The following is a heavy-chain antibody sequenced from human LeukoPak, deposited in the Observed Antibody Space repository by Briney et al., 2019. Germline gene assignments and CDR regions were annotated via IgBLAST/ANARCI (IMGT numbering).Heavy chain of an antibody. V-gene: IGHV4-38-2*02. J-gene: IGHJ4*02. Sequence: SETLSLTCIVSGYSISSGYYWGWIRQPPGKGLEWIGSTYHSGSTYYNPSLKSRVTISVDTSKNQFSLKLSSVTAADTAVYYCARDGWSGYYDYWGQGTLVTVSS. D-gene: IGHD3-3*01. CDR2: TYHSGST. CDR1: GYSISSGYY. CDR3: ARDGWSGYYDY.